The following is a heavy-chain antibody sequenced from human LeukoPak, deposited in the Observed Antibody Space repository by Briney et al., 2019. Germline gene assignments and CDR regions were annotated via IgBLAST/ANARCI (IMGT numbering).Heavy chain of an antibody. CDR2: IYYSGST. J-gene: IGHJ3*02. Sequence: SETLSLTCTVSGGSISSYYWSWIRQPPGKGLEWIGYIYYSGSTNYNPSLKSRVTISVDTSKNQFSLKLSSVTAADTAVYYCARVTRITILHAFDIWGQGTKVTVSS. CDR1: GGSISSYY. V-gene: IGHV4-59*01. CDR3: ARVTRITILHAFDI. D-gene: IGHD3-10*01.